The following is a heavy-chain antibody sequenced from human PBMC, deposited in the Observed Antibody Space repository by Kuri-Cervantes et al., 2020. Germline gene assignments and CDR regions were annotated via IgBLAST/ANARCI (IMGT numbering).Heavy chain of an antibody. Sequence: ASVKVSCKVSGYTLTELSMHWVRQAPGKGLEWMGGFDPEDGETIYAQKLQGRVTMTTDTSTSTAYMELRSLRSDDTAVYYCARSARGVIITQPRDYWGQGTLVTVSS. J-gene: IGHJ4*02. CDR3: ARSARGVIITQPRDY. V-gene: IGHV1-24*01. D-gene: IGHD3-10*01. CDR1: GYTLTELS. CDR2: FDPEDGET.